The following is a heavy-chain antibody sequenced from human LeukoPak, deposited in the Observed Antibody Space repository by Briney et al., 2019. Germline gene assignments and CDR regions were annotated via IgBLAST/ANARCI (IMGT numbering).Heavy chain of an antibody. Sequence: GGSLRLSCAASGFTFNDYAMHWVRRAPGKGLEWVSGINWNSNNIGYADSVKGRFTISRDNAKNSLYLQMNSLRAEDTALYYCAKGGSSTSLNWFDPWGQGTLVTVSS. CDR3: AKGGSSTSLNWFDP. D-gene: IGHD2-2*01. CDR1: GFTFNDYA. J-gene: IGHJ5*02. CDR2: INWNSNNI. V-gene: IGHV3-9*01.